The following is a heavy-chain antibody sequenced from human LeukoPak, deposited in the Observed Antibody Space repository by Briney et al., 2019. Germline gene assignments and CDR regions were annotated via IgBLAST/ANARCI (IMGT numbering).Heavy chain of an antibody. CDR1: GFTFSTYW. Sequence: GGSLRLSCAASGFTFSTYWMHWVRQAPGKGLVWVSRIKGDGSSTIYADSVKGRFTISRDNSKNTLYLQTSSLRAEDTAVYYCARASTTVPNLLNYWGEGTLVTVSS. D-gene: IGHD4-17*01. CDR2: IKGDGSST. J-gene: IGHJ4*02. CDR3: ARASTTVPNLLNY. V-gene: IGHV3-74*01.